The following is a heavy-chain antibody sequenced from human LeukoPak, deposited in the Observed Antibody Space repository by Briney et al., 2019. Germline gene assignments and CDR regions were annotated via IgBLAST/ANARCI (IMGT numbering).Heavy chain of an antibody. CDR2: IYHSGST. CDR3: ARLVVGATSFDY. V-gene: IGHV4-38-2*02. CDR1: GYSISSGYY. J-gene: IGHJ4*02. Sequence: PSETLSLTCTVSGYSISSGYYWGWIRQPPGKGLEWIGSIYHSGSTYYNPSLKGRATISVDTSKNQFSLKLSSVTAADTAVYYCARLVVGATSFDYWGQGTLVTVSS. D-gene: IGHD1-26*01.